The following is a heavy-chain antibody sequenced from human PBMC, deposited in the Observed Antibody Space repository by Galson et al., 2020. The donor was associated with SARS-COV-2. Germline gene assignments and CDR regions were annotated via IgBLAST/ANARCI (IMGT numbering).Heavy chain of an antibody. CDR1: GLTFNTAW. D-gene: IGHD1-1*01. J-gene: IGHJ1*01. CDR3: ATGKYHEGCAGDNLEH. V-gene: IGHV3-15*01. CDR2: IKSKNDGGTA. Sequence: GGSLRLSCAASGLTFNTAWMTWVRQAPGKGLEWLGRIKSKNDGGTAEFAVPVKGRFILSRDDSKNTVNLQMNSLKSEDTAVYFCATGKYHEGCAGDNLEHWGQGTRVTGSS.